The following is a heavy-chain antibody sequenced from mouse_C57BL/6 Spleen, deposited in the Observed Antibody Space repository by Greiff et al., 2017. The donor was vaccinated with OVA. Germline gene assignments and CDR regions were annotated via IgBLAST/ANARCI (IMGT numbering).Heavy chain of an antibody. J-gene: IGHJ4*01. V-gene: IGHV1-80*01. CDR1: GYAFSSYW. CDR2: IYPGDGDT. Sequence: VMLVESGAELVKPGASVKISCKASGYAFSSYWMNWVKQRPGKGLEWIGQIYPGDGDTNYNGKFKGKATLTADKSSSTAYMQRSSLTTEDSAVYFCASPHYYGSSDYAMDCWGQGTSVTASS. D-gene: IGHD1-1*01. CDR3: ASPHYYGSSDYAMDC.